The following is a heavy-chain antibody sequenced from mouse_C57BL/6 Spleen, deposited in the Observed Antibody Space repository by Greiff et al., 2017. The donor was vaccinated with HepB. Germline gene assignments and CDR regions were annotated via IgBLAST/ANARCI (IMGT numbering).Heavy chain of an antibody. V-gene: IGHV1-61*01. CDR1: GYTFTSYW. J-gene: IGHJ1*03. CDR2: IYPSDSET. D-gene: IGHD2-5*01. Sequence: VQLQQSGAELVRPGSSVKLSCKASGYTFTSYWMDWVKQRPGQGLEWIGNIYPSDSETHYNQKFKDKATLTVDKSSSTAYMQLSSLTSEDSAVYYCARALGSNSYDVWGTGTTVTVSS. CDR3: ARALGSNSYDV.